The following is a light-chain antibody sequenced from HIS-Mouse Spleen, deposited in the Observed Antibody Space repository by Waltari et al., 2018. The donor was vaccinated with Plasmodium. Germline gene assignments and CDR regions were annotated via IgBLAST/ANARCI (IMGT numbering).Light chain of an antibody. CDR3: SSYTSSSTVV. CDR1: SSDGGGYNF. Sequence: QSALTQPASVSGSPGQSIPISCTGTSSDGGGYNFFSWYQQHPGKAPKLLIYDVSNRPSGVSNRFSGSKSGNTASLTISGLQAEDEADYYCSSYTSSSTVVFGGGTKLTVL. CDR2: DVS. J-gene: IGLJ2*01. V-gene: IGLV2-14*03.